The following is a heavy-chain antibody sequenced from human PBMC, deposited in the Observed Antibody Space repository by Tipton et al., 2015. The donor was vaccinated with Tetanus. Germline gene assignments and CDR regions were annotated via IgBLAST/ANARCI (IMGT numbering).Heavy chain of an antibody. CDR3: ARDSTHRRDGYNDFDY. CDR2: ISYSSGTI. V-gene: IGHV3-48*02. J-gene: IGHJ4*02. D-gene: IGHD5-24*01. Sequence: SLRLSCEASGFTFTSYSMNWVRQAPGKGLEWVSYISYSSGTIYYADSVQGRFTISRDNAKNSLYLQMNSLRDEDTAVYYCARDSTHRRDGYNDFDYWGQGTLVTVSS. CDR1: GFTFTSYS.